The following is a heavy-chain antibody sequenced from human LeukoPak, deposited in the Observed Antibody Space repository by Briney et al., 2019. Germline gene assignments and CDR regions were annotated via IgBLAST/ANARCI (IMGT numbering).Heavy chain of an antibody. CDR2: ISAYNGNT. Sequence: ASVKVSCMASGYTFTSYGISWVRQAPGQGLEWMGWISAYNGNTNYAQKLQGRVTMTTDTSTSTAYMELRSLRSDDTAVYYCARPVTSTVDTYFDYWGQGTLVTVSS. J-gene: IGHJ4*02. CDR1: GYTFTSYG. CDR3: ARPVTSTVDTYFDY. V-gene: IGHV1-18*01. D-gene: IGHD4-23*01.